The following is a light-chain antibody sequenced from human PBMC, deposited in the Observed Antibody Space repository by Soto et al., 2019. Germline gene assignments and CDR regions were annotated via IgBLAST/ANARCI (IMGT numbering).Light chain of an antibody. CDR3: QQLNTWPII. V-gene: IGKV1-9*01. J-gene: IGKJ5*01. Sequence: YVSWYQHKAGKAPELLIYAAYTLQSGVHSRFSGSGSGTEFTLTIRSLQPEDFATYYCQQLNTWPIIFGQGTRLEIK. CDR2: AAY. CDR1: Y.